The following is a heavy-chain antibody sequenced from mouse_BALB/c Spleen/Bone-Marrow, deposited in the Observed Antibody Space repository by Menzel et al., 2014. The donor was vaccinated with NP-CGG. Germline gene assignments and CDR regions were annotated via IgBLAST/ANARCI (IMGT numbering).Heavy chain of an antibody. CDR3: AREDTITAYFDY. D-gene: IGHD1-1*01. J-gene: IGHJ2*01. CDR2: INPRSGYT. Sequence: QVQLQQSAAELARPGASVKMSCKTSGYTFXTYTVHWIKQRPGQGLEWIGYINPRSGYTDYNQNLKDKTTLTADKSSSTAYMQLSSLTSEDSAVYYCAREDTITAYFDYWGQGTTLTVSS. CDR1: GYTFXTYT. V-gene: IGHV1-4*02.